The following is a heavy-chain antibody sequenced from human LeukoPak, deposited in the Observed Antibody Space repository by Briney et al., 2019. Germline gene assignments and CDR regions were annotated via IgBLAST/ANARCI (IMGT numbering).Heavy chain of an antibody. J-gene: IGHJ3*02. CDR2: IYYIGST. D-gene: IGHD1-26*01. CDR3: ARQEYSGTYGSYAFDI. V-gene: IGHV4-59*08. Sequence: SETLSLTCTVSGGSISTYYWSWIRQPPGKELEWIGYIYYIGSTNYNPSLKSRVTISVDTSKNQFSLKLSSVTAADTAVYYCARQEYSGTYGSYAFDIWGQGTMVIVSS. CDR1: GGSISTYY.